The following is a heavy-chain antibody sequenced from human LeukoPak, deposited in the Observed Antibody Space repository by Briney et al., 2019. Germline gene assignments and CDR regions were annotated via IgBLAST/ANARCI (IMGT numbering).Heavy chain of an antibody. CDR1: GGSLSNDY. D-gene: IGHD3-22*01. Sequence: SEILSLTGSIDGGSLSNDYWTWIRQPPGKGLEWIGEINHSGSTNYNPSLKSRVTISGDTSKKQVSLKLRSVTAADTAVYYCARLTIIEYAFDIWGQGTMVTVSS. J-gene: IGHJ3*02. CDR3: ARLTIIEYAFDI. CDR2: INHSGST. V-gene: IGHV4-34*01.